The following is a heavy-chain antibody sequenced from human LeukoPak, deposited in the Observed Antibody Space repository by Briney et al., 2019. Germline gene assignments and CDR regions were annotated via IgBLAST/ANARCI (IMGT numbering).Heavy chain of an antibody. J-gene: IGHJ4*02. CDR3: AAGPYGGNTPFDY. CDR2: LSPSGASI. CDR1: GFIFSNYA. V-gene: IGHV3-23*01. Sequence: GGSLRLSCAASGFIFSNYAMSWVRQAPGRGLEWVSSLSPSGASIYYADSVKGRFTISRDNSKNTLYLQMNNLRAEDTALYYCAAGPYGGNTPFDYWGPGTLVTISS. D-gene: IGHD4-23*01.